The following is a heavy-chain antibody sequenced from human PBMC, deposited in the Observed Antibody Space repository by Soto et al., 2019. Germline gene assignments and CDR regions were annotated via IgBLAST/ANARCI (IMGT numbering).Heavy chain of an antibody. J-gene: IGHJ4*02. CDR3: ARVGGYFDY. Sequence: SETLSLTCAVYGGSFSGYYWSWIRQPPGKGLEWIGEINHSGSTNYNPSLESRVTISVDTSKNQFSLKLSSVTAADTAVYYCARVGGYFDYWGQGTLVTVSS. CDR2: INHSGST. V-gene: IGHV4-34*01. D-gene: IGHD3-16*01. CDR1: GGSFSGYY.